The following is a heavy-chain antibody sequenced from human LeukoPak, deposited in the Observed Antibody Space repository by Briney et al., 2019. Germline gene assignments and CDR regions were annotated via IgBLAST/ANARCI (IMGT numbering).Heavy chain of an antibody. D-gene: IGHD1-26*01. Sequence: GGSLRLSCAASGFRFSNYWMSWVRQVPGKGLEWVANIKQDGGEIYYVDSVKGRFTISRDNAKNSLFLQMNSLRAEDTAIYYCARGKIVGATNFDYWGQGTLVTVSS. CDR3: ARGKIVGATNFDY. V-gene: IGHV3-7*03. J-gene: IGHJ4*02. CDR2: IKQDGGEI. CDR1: GFRFSNYW.